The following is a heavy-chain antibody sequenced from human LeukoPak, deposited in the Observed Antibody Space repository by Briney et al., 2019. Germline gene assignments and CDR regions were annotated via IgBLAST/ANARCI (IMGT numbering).Heavy chain of an antibody. CDR2: ISGSGGST. CDR1: GFTFSSYG. J-gene: IGHJ4*02. D-gene: IGHD6-25*01. CDR3: ARDRGIAAIVYYFDN. Sequence: GGSLRLSCAASGFTFSSYGMSWVRQAPGKGLEWVSAISGSGGSTYYADSVKGRFTISRDNAKNSLYLQMNSLRPEDTAVYYCARDRGIAAIVYYFDNWGQGTLVTVSS. V-gene: IGHV3-23*01.